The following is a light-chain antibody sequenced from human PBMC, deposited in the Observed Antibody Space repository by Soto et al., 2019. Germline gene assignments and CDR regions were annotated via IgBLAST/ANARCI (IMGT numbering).Light chain of an antibody. J-gene: IGKJ1*01. CDR3: QQYGNSPQT. Sequence: EIVLTQSPGTLSLSPGVRATLSCRASQSVSSSYLAWYQQKPGQAPRLLIYGASNRAAGIPDRFSGSGSGTDFTLTISRVEPEDFAVYYCQQYGNSPQTFGQGTKVEIK. V-gene: IGKV3-20*01. CDR2: GAS. CDR1: QSVSSSY.